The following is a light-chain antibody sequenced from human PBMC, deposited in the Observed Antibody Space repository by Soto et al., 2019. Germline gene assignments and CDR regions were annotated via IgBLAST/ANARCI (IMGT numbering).Light chain of an antibody. J-gene: IGLJ2*01. V-gene: IGLV1-44*01. CDR2: NNN. CDR3: AAWDDSLNGPV. CDR1: SSNIGNNN. Sequence: QSVLTQPPSASATPGQRVTISCSGSSSNIGNNNAYWYQHVPGTAPKLIIYNNNERPSGVSDRYSGSKSGTSVSLAISGLQSEDEADYYCAAWDDSLNGPVFGGGTKLTVL.